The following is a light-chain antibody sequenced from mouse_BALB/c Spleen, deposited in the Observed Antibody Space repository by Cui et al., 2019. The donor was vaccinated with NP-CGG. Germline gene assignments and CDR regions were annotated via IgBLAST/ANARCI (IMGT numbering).Light chain of an antibody. CDR2: KVS. CDR1: QILETSNGNTY. J-gene: IGKJ2*01. CDR3: RQVTHVPYT. V-gene: IGKV1-122*01. Sequence: DTVMTQIPFSLPVSVGDQVSISCRSSQILETSNGNTYLNWCLQKPGQSPQLLIYKVSNRFSGVLDRFSGCGSGTNFTLKISRVEAEDVGIYFCRQVTHVPYTFGGGTKLEIK.